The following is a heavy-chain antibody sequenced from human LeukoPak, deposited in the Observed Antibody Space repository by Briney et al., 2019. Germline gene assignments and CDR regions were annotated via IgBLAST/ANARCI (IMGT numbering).Heavy chain of an antibody. D-gene: IGHD2-15*01. J-gene: IGHJ6*03. CDR3: ARRGVGYCSGGSCYSPHYYYYYYMDV. CDR2: IYHSGST. CDR1: GHSISSGYY. V-gene: IGHV4-38-2*02. Sequence: SETLSLTCTVSGHSISSGYYWGWIRQPPGKGLEWIGSIYHSGSTNYNPSLKSRVTISVDTSKNQFSLKLSSVTAADTAVYYCARRGVGYCSGGSCYSPHYYYYYYMDVWGKGTTVTVSS.